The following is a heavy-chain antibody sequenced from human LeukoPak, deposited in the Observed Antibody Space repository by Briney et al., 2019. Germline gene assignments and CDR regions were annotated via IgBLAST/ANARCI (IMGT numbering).Heavy chain of an antibody. CDR2: IYPGDSDT. D-gene: IGHD3-22*01. J-gene: IGHJ4*02. CDR3: ASSTYDSSGYYVSY. Sequence: GASLQISCKGSGYSFTSYWIGWVRQLPGKGLEWMGIIYPGDSDTRYSPSFQGQVTISADKSISTAYLQWSSLKASDTAMYYCASSTYDSSGYYVSYWGQGTLVTVSS. CDR1: GYSFTSYW. V-gene: IGHV5-51*01.